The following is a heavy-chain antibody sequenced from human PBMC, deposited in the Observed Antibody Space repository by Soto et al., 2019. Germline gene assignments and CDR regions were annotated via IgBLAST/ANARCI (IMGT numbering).Heavy chain of an antibody. V-gene: IGHV1-69*08. CDR3: ARDGQLGLKLILGY. D-gene: IGHD6-6*01. CDR1: GGTFSSYT. Sequence: QVQLVQSGAEVKKPGSSVKVSCKASGGTFSSYTISWVRQAPGQGLEWMGRIIPILGIANYAPKFQGRATITADKSTSTAYMELSSLRSEDTAVYYCARDGQLGLKLILGYWGQGTLVTVSS. CDR2: IIPILGIA. J-gene: IGHJ4*02.